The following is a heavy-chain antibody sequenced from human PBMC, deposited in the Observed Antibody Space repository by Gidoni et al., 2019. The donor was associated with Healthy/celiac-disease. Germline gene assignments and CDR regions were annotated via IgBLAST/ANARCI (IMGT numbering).Heavy chain of an antibody. J-gene: IGHJ4*02. Sequence: EVQLLESGGGLVQPGGSVSLSCAASGVPFSSYAMGWVRQAPGKGLEWVAAISGSGGSTYYADSVKGRFTLPRDNSKNTLYLQMNSLRAEYTAVYYCAKDASGYDWVGDDYWGQGTLVTVSS. D-gene: IGHD5-12*01. V-gene: IGHV3-23*01. CDR2: ISGSGGST. CDR3: AKDASGYDWVGDDY. CDR1: GVPFSSYA.